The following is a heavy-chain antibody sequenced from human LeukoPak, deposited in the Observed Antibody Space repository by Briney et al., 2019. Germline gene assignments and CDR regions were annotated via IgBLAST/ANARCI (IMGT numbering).Heavy chain of an antibody. CDR3: TRVPRLSPNNFDY. CDR1: GFTFSGSA. V-gene: IGHV3-73*01. CDR2: IRSKANSYAT. D-gene: IGHD2-8*01. Sequence: PGGSLRLSCAASGFTFSGSAMHWVRQASGKGLEWVGRIRSKANSYATAYAASVKGRFTISRDDSKNTAYLQMNSLKTEDTAVYYCTRVPRLSPNNFDYWGQGTLVTVSS. J-gene: IGHJ4*02.